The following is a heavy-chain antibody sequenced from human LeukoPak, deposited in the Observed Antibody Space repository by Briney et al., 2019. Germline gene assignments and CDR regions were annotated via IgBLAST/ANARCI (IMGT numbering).Heavy chain of an antibody. CDR3: ARHGWHAWYFDL. V-gene: IGHV4-34*01. CDR1: GGSFSGYY. J-gene: IGHJ2*01. Sequence: SETLSLTCAVYGGSFSGYYWTWIRQPPGKGLEWIGEINHSGSTNYNPSLKSRVTISVDTSKNQFSLKLSSGTAADTAVYYCARHGWHAWYFDLWGRGTLVTVSS. CDR2: INHSGST. D-gene: IGHD6-19*01.